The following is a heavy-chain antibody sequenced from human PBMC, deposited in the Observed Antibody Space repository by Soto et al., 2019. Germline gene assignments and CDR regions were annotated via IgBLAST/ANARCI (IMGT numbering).Heavy chain of an antibody. Sequence: GSLRLSCTASGFTFVDYAIICFGHAPFKWLEWVGFIRSKAYGGTTEYAASVKGRFTISRDDSKSIAYLQMNSLKTEDTAVYYCTRSCSGGSCYRALDYWGQGTLVTVSS. J-gene: IGHJ4*02. CDR2: IRSKAYGGTT. CDR1: GFTFVDYA. D-gene: IGHD2-15*01. V-gene: IGHV3-49*03. CDR3: TRSCSGGSCYRALDY.